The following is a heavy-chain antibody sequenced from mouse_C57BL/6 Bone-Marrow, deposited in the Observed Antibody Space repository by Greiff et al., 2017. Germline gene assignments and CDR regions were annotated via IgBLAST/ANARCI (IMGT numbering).Heavy chain of an antibody. Sequence: DVQLVESGGGLVQPGGSLKLSCAASGFTFSDYYMYWVRQTPEKRLEWVAYISNGGGSTYYPKTVKGRFTISRDNAKNTLYLQMSRLKSEDTAMYYCARQDEGRFAYWGQGTLVTVSA. V-gene: IGHV5-12*01. CDR1: GFTFSDYY. CDR2: ISNGGGST. CDR3: ARQDEGRFAY. J-gene: IGHJ3*01.